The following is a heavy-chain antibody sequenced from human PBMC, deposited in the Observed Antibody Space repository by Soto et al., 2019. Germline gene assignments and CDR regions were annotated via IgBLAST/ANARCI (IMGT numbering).Heavy chain of an antibody. CDR2: VWHDGSNK. J-gene: IGHJ4*02. CDR3: ASEYGSGFPVY. CDR1: GFSFSDYG. D-gene: IGHD3-10*01. Sequence: HPGGSLRLSCAVSGFSFSDYGMHWVRQAPGKGLEWVATVWHDGSNKYYADSVRGRFTISRDNSKSTLYLQMNSLRAEDTALYYCASEYGSGFPVYWGQGTLVTVSS. V-gene: IGHV3-33*01.